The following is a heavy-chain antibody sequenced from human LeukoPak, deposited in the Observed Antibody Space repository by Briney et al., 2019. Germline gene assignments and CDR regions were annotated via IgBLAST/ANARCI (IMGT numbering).Heavy chain of an antibody. Sequence: PGGSLRLSCAASGFTFSSYAMGWVRQAPGKGLEWVSAISGSGGSTYYADSVKGRFTISRDNSKNTLYLQMNSLRAEDTAVYYCAKAGHHDILTGSNFDYWGQGTLVTVSS. CDR2: ISGSGGST. D-gene: IGHD3-9*01. V-gene: IGHV3-23*01. J-gene: IGHJ4*02. CDR1: GFTFSSYA. CDR3: AKAGHHDILTGSNFDY.